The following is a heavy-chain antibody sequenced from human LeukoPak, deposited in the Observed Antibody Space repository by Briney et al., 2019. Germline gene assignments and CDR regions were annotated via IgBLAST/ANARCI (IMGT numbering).Heavy chain of an antibody. D-gene: IGHD3-10*01. V-gene: IGHV1-2*02. CDR1: GYTFTGYY. CDR2: INPNSGGT. CDR3: ARDLSGTMVRGVLDY. Sequence: ASVKVSCKASGYTFTGYYMHWVRQAPGQGLEWMGWINPNSGGTNYAQKFQGRVTMTRDTSISTAYVELSRLRSDDTAVYYCARDLSGTMVRGVLDYWGQGTLVTVSS. J-gene: IGHJ4*02.